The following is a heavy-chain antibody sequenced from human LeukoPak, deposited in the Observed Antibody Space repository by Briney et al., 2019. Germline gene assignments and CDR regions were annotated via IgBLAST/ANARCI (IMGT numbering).Heavy chain of an antibody. J-gene: IGHJ4*02. D-gene: IGHD6-13*01. CDR2: INHSGST. CDR3: ARSPYSSSWYYFDY. V-gene: IGHV4-34*01. CDR1: GGSFSGYY. Sequence: SETLSLTCAVYGGSFSGYYWSWLGQPPGKGREGIGEINHSGSTNYNPSLKSRVTISVDTSKNQFSLKLSSVTAADTAVYYCARSPYSSSWYYFDYWGQGTLVTVSS.